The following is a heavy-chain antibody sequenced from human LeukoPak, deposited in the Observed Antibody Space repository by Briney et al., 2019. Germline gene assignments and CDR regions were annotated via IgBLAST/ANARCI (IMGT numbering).Heavy chain of an antibody. CDR3: ARGYCSGGTCYLVENWLDP. J-gene: IGHJ5*02. D-gene: IGHD2-15*01. V-gene: IGHV1-2*06. Sequence: ASVKVSCKASGYTLTAYYIYWVRQAPGQGLEWMGRINPNSGGTDYAQNFQGRVTMTRDTSISTAYMELSRLRSDDTAVYYCARGYCSGGTCYLVENWLDPWGQGTLVTVST. CDR2: INPNSGGT. CDR1: GYTLTAYY.